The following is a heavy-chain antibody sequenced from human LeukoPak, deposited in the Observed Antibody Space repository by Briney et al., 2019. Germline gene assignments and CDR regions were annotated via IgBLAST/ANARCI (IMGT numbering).Heavy chain of an antibody. D-gene: IGHD1-14*01. Sequence: PSETLSLACTVSGGSISSSGYYWGWIRQPPGKGLEWIGSIYYSGSTYYNPSLQSRVTMSVDTSKNQFSLELGAVDAADTAVYYCASDGGITIPTPEEKHWFGPWGQGTLVTVSS. J-gene: IGHJ5*02. CDR2: IYYSGST. CDR1: GGSISSSGYY. V-gene: IGHV4-39*07. CDR3: ASDGGITIPTPEEKHWFGP.